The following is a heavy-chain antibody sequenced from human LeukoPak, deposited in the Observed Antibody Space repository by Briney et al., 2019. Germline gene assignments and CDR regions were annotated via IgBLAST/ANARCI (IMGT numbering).Heavy chain of an antibody. V-gene: IGHV4-59*01. Sequence: PSETLSLTCTVSGAPISNYYWTWIRQPPGKGLEWIGYYYYGGSTEYNPSLKSRVTISVDTFKNQFSLKLSSVTAADTAVYYCASRYGSGSYGFDFWGQGTLVTVSS. CDR2: YYYGGST. CDR1: GAPISNYY. CDR3: ASRYGSGSYGFDF. D-gene: IGHD3-10*01. J-gene: IGHJ4*02.